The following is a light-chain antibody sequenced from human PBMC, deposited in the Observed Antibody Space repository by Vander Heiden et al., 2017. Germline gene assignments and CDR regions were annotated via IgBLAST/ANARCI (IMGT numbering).Light chain of an antibody. V-gene: IGKV3-20*01. Sequence: EIVLTQSPGTLSLSPGEGATLSCRASQSLSGTVAWYQQTAGQAPRLLIYATSKRPTGIPDRFRGSGSGTDCTLTISRLEPEDSAVYYCQQYGRSPPDTFGQGTKLEIK. CDR2: ATS. CDR3: QQYGRSPPDT. J-gene: IGKJ2*01. CDR1: QSLSGTV.